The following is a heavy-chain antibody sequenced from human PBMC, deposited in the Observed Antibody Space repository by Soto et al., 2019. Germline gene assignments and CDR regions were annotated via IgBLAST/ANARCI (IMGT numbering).Heavy chain of an antibody. CDR1: GYTFTSYG. CDR3: ATEKETAIFGLVISYGIDV. J-gene: IGHJ6*01. D-gene: IGHD3-3*01. CDR2: ISAYNGNT. V-gene: IGHV1-18*04. Sequence: ASVKVSCKASGYTFTSYGISGVRQAPGQGLEWMGWISAYNGNTNYAQKLQGRVTMTTDTSTSTAYMELRSLRSDDTAVYYCATEKETAIFGLVISYGIDVWGQATTITGSS.